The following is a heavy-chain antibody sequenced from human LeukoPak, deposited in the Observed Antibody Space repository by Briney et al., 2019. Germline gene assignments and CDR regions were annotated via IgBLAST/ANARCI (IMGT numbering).Heavy chain of an antibody. V-gene: IGHV3-7*03. Sequence: GGSLRLSCTTSGFNFRAYWMGWGRQASGKGLELVANIHQHGSKENYLDSVKGRFTISRDNAKSSIYLQMNSLRAEDTAIYYCARIGHDLYRTFDFWGNGNLITVSS. CDR2: IHQHGSKE. J-gene: IGHJ4*01. D-gene: IGHD1-14*01. CDR1: GFNFRAYW. CDR3: ARIGHDLYRTFDF.